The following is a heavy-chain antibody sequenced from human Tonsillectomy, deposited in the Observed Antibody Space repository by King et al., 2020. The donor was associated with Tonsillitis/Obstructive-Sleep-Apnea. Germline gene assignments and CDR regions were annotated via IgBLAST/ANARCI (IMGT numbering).Heavy chain of an antibody. Sequence: LQLQESGPGLVKPSETLFLTCTVSGGSISSTSYYWGWIRQPPGEGLEWIVSIYYSECPYYNPSLKSRVTISVDTSKNQCPLKLSSVTAADTAVYYCAITDRIAAYINVWGKGTAVTVSS. J-gene: IGHJ6*03. CDR2: IYYSECP. CDR1: GGSISSTSYY. CDR3: AITDRIAAYINV. V-gene: IGHV4-39*01. D-gene: IGHD6-13*01.